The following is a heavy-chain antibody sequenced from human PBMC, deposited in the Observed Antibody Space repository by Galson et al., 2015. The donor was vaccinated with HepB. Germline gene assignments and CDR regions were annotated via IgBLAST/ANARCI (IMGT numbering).Heavy chain of an antibody. CDR3: AKDIRVYSYNYVWDY. Sequence: SLRLSCAASGFTFDDYTMHWVRHAPGKGLEWVSLISWDGGNTYYADSVKGRFTTSRDNSKNSLSLQMNSLRIEDTALYYCAKDIRVYSYNYVWDYWGQGTLVTVSS. CDR2: ISWDGGNT. CDR1: GFTFDDYT. V-gene: IGHV3-43*01. D-gene: IGHD5-24*01. J-gene: IGHJ4*02.